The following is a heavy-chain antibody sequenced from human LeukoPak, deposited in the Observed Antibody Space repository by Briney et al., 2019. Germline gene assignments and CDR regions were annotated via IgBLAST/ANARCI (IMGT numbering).Heavy chain of an antibody. J-gene: IGHJ2*01. CDR1: GFTFSRYW. D-gene: IGHD3-3*01. CDR2: ISGGSRNI. Sequence: PGGSLRLSCAASGFTFSRYWMTWVRQAPGKGLEWVSSISGGSRNIRYADSVKGRFTTSRDNSQNTLYLQMNSLRAEDTAVYYCAKDQGTAIFGVIIPDWYFDLWGRGTLVTVSS. CDR3: AKDQGTAIFGVIIPDWYFDL. V-gene: IGHV3-23*01.